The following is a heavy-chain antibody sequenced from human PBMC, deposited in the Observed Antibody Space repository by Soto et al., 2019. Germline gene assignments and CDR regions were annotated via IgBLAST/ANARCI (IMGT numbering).Heavy chain of an antibody. D-gene: IGHD5-18*01. Sequence: QVQLQESGPGLVKPSETLSLTCTVSGGSISSYYWSWIRQPPGKGLEWIGHLYDSGTANYNPSLTSRVTISVDTSKNKVTLSLSSVTAVDAAMYYGYGSGGNWGQGTLVTVSS. CDR1: GGSISSYY. CDR2: LYDSGTA. V-gene: IGHV4-59*01. J-gene: IGHJ4*02. CDR3: YGSGGN.